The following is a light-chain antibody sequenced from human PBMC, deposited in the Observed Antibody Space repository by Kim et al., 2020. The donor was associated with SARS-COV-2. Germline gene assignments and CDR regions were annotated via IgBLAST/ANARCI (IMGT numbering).Light chain of an antibody. CDR3: QQYASSPWT. Sequence: ENVLTQSPGTLSLSPGERATLSCRASQSVSSSYLAWYQQKPGQAPRFLIYGASSRAIGIPDRFSGSGSGTDFTLTISRLEPEDFAVYYCQQYASSPWTFGQGTKVDIK. CDR1: QSVSSSY. V-gene: IGKV3-20*01. J-gene: IGKJ1*01. CDR2: GAS.